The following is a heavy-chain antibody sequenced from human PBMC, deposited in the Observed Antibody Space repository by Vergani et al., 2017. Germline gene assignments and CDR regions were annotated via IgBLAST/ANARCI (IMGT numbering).Heavy chain of an antibody. CDR1: GFTFSSYA. J-gene: IGHJ6*02. CDR3: AKDIPAGL. D-gene: IGHD1-14*01. Sequence: VQLLESGGGLVQPGGSLRLSCAASGFTFSSYAMSWVRQAPGKGLEWVAVISYDGSNKYYADSVKGRFTISRDNSKNTLYLQMNSLRAEDTAVYYCAKDIPAGLWGQGTTVTVSS. V-gene: IGHV3-30*18. CDR2: ISYDGSNK.